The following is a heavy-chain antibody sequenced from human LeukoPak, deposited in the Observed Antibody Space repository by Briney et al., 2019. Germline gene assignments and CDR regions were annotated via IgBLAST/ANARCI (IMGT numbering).Heavy chain of an antibody. V-gene: IGHV1-2*04. CDR3: ARGVTSGWVRDY. Sequence: GASVKVSCKASGYTFTGYYMHWVRQAPGQGLEWMGWINPNSGGTNYAQKFQGWVTMTRDTSISTAYMELSSLRSEDTAVYYCARGVTSGWVRDYWGQGTLVTVSS. J-gene: IGHJ4*02. CDR2: INPNSGGT. CDR1: GYTFTGYY. D-gene: IGHD6-19*01.